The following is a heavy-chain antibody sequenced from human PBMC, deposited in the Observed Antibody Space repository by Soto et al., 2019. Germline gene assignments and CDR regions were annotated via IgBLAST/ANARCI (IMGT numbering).Heavy chain of an antibody. CDR3: ARVGCTNGVCYQGSDAFDI. J-gene: IGHJ3*02. V-gene: IGHV3-74*01. CDR2: INSDGSST. D-gene: IGHD2-8*01. Sequence: RLSCAASGFTFSSYWMHWVRQAPGKGLVWVSRINSDGSSTSYADSVKGRFTISRDNAKNTLYLQMNSLRAEDTAVYYCARVGCTNGVCYQGSDAFDIWGQGRMVTV. CDR1: GFTFSSYW.